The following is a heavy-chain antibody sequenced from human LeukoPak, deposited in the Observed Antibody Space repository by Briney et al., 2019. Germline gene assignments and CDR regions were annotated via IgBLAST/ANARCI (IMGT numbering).Heavy chain of an antibody. Sequence: ASVKVSCKASGYTFTNYATNWVRQAPGQGREWMGWINTNTGNPTYAQGFTGRFVFSLDTSVSTAYLQISSLKAEDTAVYYCAKGDDGDYVFYYFDYWGQGTLVTVSA. J-gene: IGHJ4*02. D-gene: IGHD4-17*01. CDR2: INTNTGNP. V-gene: IGHV7-4-1*02. CDR3: AKGDDGDYVFYYFDY. CDR1: GYTFTNYA.